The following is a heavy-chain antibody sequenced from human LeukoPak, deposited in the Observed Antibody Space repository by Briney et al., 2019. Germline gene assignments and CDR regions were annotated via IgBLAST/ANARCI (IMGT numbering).Heavy chain of an antibody. CDR1: GFTFSSYG. CDR3: ARGHIAYSDY. V-gene: IGHV3-48*03. CDR2: ISSSGSAK. Sequence: GGSLRLSCAASGFTFSSYGMNWVRQAPGKGLEWVSYISSSGSAKYYADSVRGRFTISRDNAENSLYLQMNSLRTEDTAVYYCARGHIAYSDYWGQGTLVTVSS. D-gene: IGHD6-13*01. J-gene: IGHJ4*02.